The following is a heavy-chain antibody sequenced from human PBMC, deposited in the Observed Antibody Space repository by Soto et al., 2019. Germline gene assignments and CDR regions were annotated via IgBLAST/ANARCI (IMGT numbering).Heavy chain of an antibody. D-gene: IGHD6-19*01. Sequence: GKGLEWVSSISSSSSYIYYADSVKGRFTISRDNAKNSLYLQMNSLRAEDTAVYYCARDLTRDSSGVLAFWRQGTLVTVSS. CDR3: ARDLTRDSSGVLAF. V-gene: IGHV3-21*01. J-gene: IGHJ4*02. CDR2: ISSSSSYI.